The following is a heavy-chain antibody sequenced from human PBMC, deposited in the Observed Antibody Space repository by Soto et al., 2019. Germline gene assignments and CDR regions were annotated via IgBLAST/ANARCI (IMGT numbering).Heavy chain of an antibody. CDR2: INDDGIST. Sequence: GGSLRLSCAASVFTFSMYWMHWVRQVPGKGPEWVSRINDDGISTKYADSVKGRFTISRDNAKNTLYLQMNALSGEDTAVYYCKRGPRSTSTGTGAFWGQGTLVTVSS. V-gene: IGHV3-74*03. J-gene: IGHJ4*02. CDR3: KRGPRSTSTGTGAF. D-gene: IGHD1-1*01. CDR1: VFTFSMYW.